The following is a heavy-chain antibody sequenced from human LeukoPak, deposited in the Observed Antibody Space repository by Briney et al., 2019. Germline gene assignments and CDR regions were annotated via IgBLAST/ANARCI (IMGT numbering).Heavy chain of an antibody. Sequence: GGSLRLSCAASGFTFSSYWMSWVRQAPGKGLEWVANIRQDGSDKYYADSVKGRFTISRDNAKNSLYLQMNSLRAEDTAVYYCARERSGYYFDYWGQGTLVTVSS. V-gene: IGHV3-7*05. CDR1: GFTFSSYW. D-gene: IGHD3-10*01. J-gene: IGHJ4*02. CDR3: ARERSGYYFDY. CDR2: IRQDGSDK.